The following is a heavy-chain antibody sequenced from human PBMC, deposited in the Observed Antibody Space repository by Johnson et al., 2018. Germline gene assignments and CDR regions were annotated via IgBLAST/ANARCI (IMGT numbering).Heavy chain of an antibody. CDR3: AKRFMQQLGFYYYYYMDV. J-gene: IGHJ6*03. V-gene: IGHV3-66*04. Sequence: EVQLVESGGGLVQPGGSLRLSCAASGFTVSSNYMSWVRQAPGKGLEWVSVIYSGGSTYYADSVKGRFTISRDNPKNTLYLQMNSLRAEETAVYYCAKRFMQQLGFYYYYYMDVWGKGTTVTVSS. CDR2: IYSGGST. CDR1: GFTVSSNY. D-gene: IGHD6-13*01.